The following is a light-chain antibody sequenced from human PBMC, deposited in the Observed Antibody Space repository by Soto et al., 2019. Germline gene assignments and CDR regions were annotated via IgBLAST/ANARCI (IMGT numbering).Light chain of an antibody. V-gene: IGKV3-20*01. Sequence: EIVLTQSPGTLSLSPGERATLSCRASQSVSSDYLAWYQQKPGQAPRLLLYGASSRATGIPDRFTGGGSGTDFTLTSSRLEPEDFAVYYCQHYSSSRTFGQGTKLEIK. CDR2: GAS. CDR1: QSVSSDY. CDR3: QHYSSSRT. J-gene: IGKJ2*01.